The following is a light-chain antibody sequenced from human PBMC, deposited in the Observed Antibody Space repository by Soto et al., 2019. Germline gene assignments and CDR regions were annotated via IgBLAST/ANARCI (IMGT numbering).Light chain of an antibody. J-gene: IGKJ4*01. Sequence: EIVLTQSPATLSLSPGERATLSCRASQSVTSFLSWLQQKPGQDPRLLIYDASNRATDIPYRFSGSGSGTDFTLTINSLEAEDSAIYYCQQRSNWPLTFGGGTKVEIK. V-gene: IGKV3-11*01. CDR2: DAS. CDR3: QQRSNWPLT. CDR1: QSVTSF.